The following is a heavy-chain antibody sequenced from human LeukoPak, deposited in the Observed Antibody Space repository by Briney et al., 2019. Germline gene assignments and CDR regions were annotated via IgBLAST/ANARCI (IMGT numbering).Heavy chain of an antibody. Sequence: ASEKVSCKASVYTFTSYVLHLVRQAPGQRLEWMGWINAGNGNTKYSQEIQGRVTITSDTSASTAHMELSSLRSEDMAVYYCARVVKYRSYPLTELLPYYFDYCGRGTLATVTS. J-gene: IGHJ4*02. CDR3: ARVVKYRSYPLTELLPYYFDY. V-gene: IGHV1-3*03. D-gene: IGHD6-19*01. CDR1: VYTFTSYV. CDR2: INAGNGNT.